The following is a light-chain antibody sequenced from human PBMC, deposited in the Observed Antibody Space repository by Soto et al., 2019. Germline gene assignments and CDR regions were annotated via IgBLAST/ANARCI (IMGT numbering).Light chain of an antibody. CDR2: GAS. Sequence: EIILTQSPDTLSLSPGERATLSCRASQSVGNNLAWHQQKPGQAPRLLIYGASTRATGFPARFSGSGSGTEFTLTISSLQSEDFAVYYCQQYNGWPITFGQGTRLEIK. J-gene: IGKJ5*01. CDR1: QSVGNN. CDR3: QQYNGWPIT. V-gene: IGKV3-15*01.